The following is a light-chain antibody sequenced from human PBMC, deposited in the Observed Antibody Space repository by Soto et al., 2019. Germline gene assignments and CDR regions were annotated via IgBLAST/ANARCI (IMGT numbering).Light chain of an antibody. CDR1: QSVSSSY. V-gene: IGKV3-20*01. CDR2: GAS. J-gene: IGKJ1*01. CDR3: QQYDTSPRT. Sequence: EIVLTQAPGTLSLSPGERATLSCRASQSVSSSYLAWYQQKPGQSPRLLICGASSRATGTPDRFSGSGSGTDFNLTISRLEPEDFAVYYCQQYDTSPRTFGQGTTVEIK.